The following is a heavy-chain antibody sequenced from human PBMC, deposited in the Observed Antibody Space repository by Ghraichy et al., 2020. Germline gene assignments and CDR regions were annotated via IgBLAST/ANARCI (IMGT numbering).Heavy chain of an antibody. CDR2: ISTSSSYI. CDR3: ARDPGYCSGGRCYGDAFDI. Sequence: GGSLRLSRAVSGFTFSSYDMNWVRQAPGMGLEWVSYISTSSSYIYYADSVKGRFTISRDNAKNSLSLQMNSLRAEDTAVYYCARDPGYCSGGRCYGDAFDIWGQGTMVTVSS. V-gene: IGHV3-21*01. D-gene: IGHD2-15*01. J-gene: IGHJ3*02. CDR1: GFTFSSYD.